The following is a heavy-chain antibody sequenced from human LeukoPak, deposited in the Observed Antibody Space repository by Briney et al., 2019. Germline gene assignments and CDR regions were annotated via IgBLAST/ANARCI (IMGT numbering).Heavy chain of an antibody. D-gene: IGHD5-18*01. CDR1: GFTFSGSA. CDR2: IRSKANSYAT. V-gene: IGHV3-73*01. J-gene: IGHJ4*02. Sequence: PGGSLRLSCAASGFTFSGSAMHWVRQASGKGQEWVGRIRSKANSYATAYAASVKGRFTISRDDSKNTAYLQMNSLKTEDTAVYYCTPTSTAMVTNFYYWGQGTLVTVSS. CDR3: TPTSTAMVTNFYY.